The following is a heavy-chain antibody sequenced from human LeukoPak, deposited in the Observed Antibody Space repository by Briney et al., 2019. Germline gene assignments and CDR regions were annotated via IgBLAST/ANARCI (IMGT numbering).Heavy chain of an antibody. CDR1: GYTFTGYY. Sequence: ASVKVSCKASGYTFTGYYMHWVRQAPGQGLEWMGWINPDSGGTDYAQKFQGRVTMTRDTSISIVYMELSRLRSDDTAVYYCVRSPRYCSGGDCYVDYWGQGTLVTVSS. V-gene: IGHV1-2*02. CDR3: VRSPRYCSGGDCYVDY. D-gene: IGHD2-15*01. J-gene: IGHJ4*02. CDR2: INPDSGGT.